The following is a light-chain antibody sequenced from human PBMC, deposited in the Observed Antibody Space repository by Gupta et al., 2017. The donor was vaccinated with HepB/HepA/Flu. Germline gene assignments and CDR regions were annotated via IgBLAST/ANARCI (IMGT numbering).Light chain of an antibody. J-gene: IGKJ3*01. V-gene: IGKV1-5*03. CDR2: KAS. CDR1: QGISVW. CDR3: QQYQSYMFT. Sequence: DIQMTQSPSILSASVGDRVTITCRASQGISVWLAWYQQKPGKAPKLLIYKASTLESGVPSRFSGSGSGTEFILTIASLQPDDFATYYCQQYQSYMFTFGPGTKVDFK.